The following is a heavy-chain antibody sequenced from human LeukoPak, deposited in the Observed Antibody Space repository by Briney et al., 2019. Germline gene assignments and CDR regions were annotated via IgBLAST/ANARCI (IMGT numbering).Heavy chain of an antibody. CDR1: GFTFSSYW. J-gene: IGHJ4*02. CDR2: ISYDGSNK. D-gene: IGHD1-1*01. CDR3: AKGRVRQFDPFDY. Sequence: PGGSLRLSCAASGFTFSSYWMHWVRQAPGKGLEWVAVISYDGSNKYYADSVKGRFTISRDNSKNTLYLQMNSLRAEDTAVYYCAKGRVRQFDPFDYWGQGTLVTVSS. V-gene: IGHV3-30*18.